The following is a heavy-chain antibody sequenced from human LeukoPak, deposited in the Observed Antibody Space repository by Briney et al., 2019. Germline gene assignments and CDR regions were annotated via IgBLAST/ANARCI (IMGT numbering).Heavy chain of an antibody. CDR1: GGTFSSYA. J-gene: IGHJ4*02. CDR2: IIPIFGTA. Sequence: SVKVSCKASGGTFSSYAISWVRQAPGQGLEWMGRIIPIFGTANYAQKFQGRVTITTDESASTAYMELSSLRSEDTAVYYCASERGTIAAAGRNWGQGTLVTVSS. V-gene: IGHV1-69*05. D-gene: IGHD6-13*01. CDR3: ASERGTIAAAGRN.